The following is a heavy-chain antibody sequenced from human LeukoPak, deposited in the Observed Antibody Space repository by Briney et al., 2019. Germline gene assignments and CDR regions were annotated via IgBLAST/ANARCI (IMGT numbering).Heavy chain of an antibody. J-gene: IGHJ4*02. CDR2: IRYDGSNK. D-gene: IGHD4-23*01. CDR1: GFTFSSYG. CDR3: AKEVHTFRGYGGNTRGYFDY. Sequence: PGGPLRLSCAASGFTFSSYGMHWVRQAPGKGLEWVAFIRYDGSNKYYADSVKGRFTISRDNSKNTLYLQMNSLRAEDTAVYYCAKEVHTFRGYGGNTRGYFDYWGQGTLVTVSS. V-gene: IGHV3-30*02.